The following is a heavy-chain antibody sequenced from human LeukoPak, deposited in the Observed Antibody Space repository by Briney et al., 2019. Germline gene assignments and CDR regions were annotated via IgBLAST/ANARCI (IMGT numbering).Heavy chain of an antibody. Sequence: GGSLRLSCAASGFTFSSYAMSWVRQAPGKGLEWVSAITYSGGSTYYADSVKGRFTISRDNSKNTLYLQMNSLGAEDTAVYYCAMVDFATGQNPWGQGTLVTVSS. CDR2: ITYSGGST. J-gene: IGHJ5*02. CDR3: AMVDFATGQNP. V-gene: IGHV3-23*01. D-gene: IGHD1-1*01. CDR1: GFTFSSYA.